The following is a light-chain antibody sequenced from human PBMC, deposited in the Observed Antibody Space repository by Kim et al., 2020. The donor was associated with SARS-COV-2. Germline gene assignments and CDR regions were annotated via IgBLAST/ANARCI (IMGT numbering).Light chain of an antibody. Sequence: SVSPGQTARVTCSGDNLGDRYVSWYQQKPGQSPVLVIYQDTKRPSGIPERFSGSNSGNTATLTISGTQAMDEADYYCQAWDSTYVFGTGTKVTVL. V-gene: IGLV3-1*01. CDR2: QDT. J-gene: IGLJ1*01. CDR1: NLGDRY. CDR3: QAWDSTYV.